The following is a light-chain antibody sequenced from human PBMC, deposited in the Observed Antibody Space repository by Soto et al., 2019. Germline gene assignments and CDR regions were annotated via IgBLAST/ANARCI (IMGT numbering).Light chain of an antibody. CDR3: ATWDDSLSGPV. CDR2: SNN. J-gene: IGLJ3*02. V-gene: IGLV1-47*01. Sequence: QSALTQPPSASGTPGQRVTISCSGSSSNIGSDYLYWYQQLPGTAPKLLIYSNNQRPSGVPDRISGSKSGTSASLAISGLRSEDEADYYCATWDDSLSGPVFGGGTKVTVX. CDR1: SSNIGSDY.